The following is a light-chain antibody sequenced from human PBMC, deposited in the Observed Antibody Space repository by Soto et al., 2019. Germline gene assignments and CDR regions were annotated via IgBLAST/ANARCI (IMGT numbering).Light chain of an antibody. CDR2: EVS. CDR1: SSDVGGYNY. Sequence: QSVLTQPASVSGSPGQSITISCTGTSSDVGGYNYVSWYQQHPGKVPKIMIYEVSNRPSGVSNRFSGSKSGNTASLTISGLQAEDEADYYCSSYTTSSTYVFGTRTKVTVL. J-gene: IGLJ1*01. CDR3: SSYTTSSTYV. V-gene: IGLV2-14*01.